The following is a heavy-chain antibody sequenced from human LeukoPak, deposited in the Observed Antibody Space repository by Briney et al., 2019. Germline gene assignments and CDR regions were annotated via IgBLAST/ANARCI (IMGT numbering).Heavy chain of an antibody. V-gene: IGHV1-18*01. CDR1: GYTFTSYG. D-gene: IGHD3-22*01. J-gene: IGHJ3*02. Sequence: PGASVKVSCKASGYTFTSYGISWVRQAPGQGLEWMGWISAYNGNTNYAQKLQGRVTMTTDTSTSTAYMELRSLRSDDTAVYYCARDGGINMKVAGGPDAFDIWGQGTMVTVSS. CDR3: ARDGGINMKVAGGPDAFDI. CDR2: ISAYNGNT.